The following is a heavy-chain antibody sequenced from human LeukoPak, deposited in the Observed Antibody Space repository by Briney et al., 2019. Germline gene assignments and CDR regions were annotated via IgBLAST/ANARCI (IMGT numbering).Heavy chain of an antibody. D-gene: IGHD3-10*01. CDR1: GGSISSYY. J-gene: IGHJ4*02. CDR3: ATSRAMVRGVITRFDY. CDR2: IYYSGST. V-gene: IGHV4-59*01. Sequence: SETLSLTCTVPGGSISSYYWCWIRQPPGKGLEWIGHIYYSGSTNYNPSLKSRVTISVDTSKNQFSLKLSSVTAADTAVYYCATSRAMVRGVITRFDYWGQGTLVTVSS.